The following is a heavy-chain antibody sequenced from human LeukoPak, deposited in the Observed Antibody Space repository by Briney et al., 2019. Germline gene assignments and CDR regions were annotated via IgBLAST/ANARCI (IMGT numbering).Heavy chain of an antibody. CDR1: GYTLTELS. CDR3: ATLVIVGATVYFDY. D-gene: IGHD1-26*01. J-gene: IGHJ4*02. CDR2: FDPEDGET. Sequence: GASVKVSCKVSGYTLTELSMHWVRQAPGKGLEWMGGFDPEDGETIYAQKFQGRVTMTEDTSTDTAYMELSGLRSEDTAVYYCATLVIVGATVYFDYWGQGTLVTVSS. V-gene: IGHV1-24*01.